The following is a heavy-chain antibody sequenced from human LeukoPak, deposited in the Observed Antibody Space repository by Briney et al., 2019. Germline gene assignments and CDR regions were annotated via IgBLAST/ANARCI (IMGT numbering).Heavy chain of an antibody. D-gene: IGHD3/OR15-3a*01. J-gene: IGHJ4*02. CDR1: GFTFSSYA. V-gene: IGHV3-23*01. CDR2: ISGSGGAT. CDR3: AIGPRQKRGLNRY. Sequence: GGSLRLSCAASGFTFSSYAMSWVRQPSGKGLEWVSGISGSGGATYYADSVMGRFTISRDNSKNTLYLQMNRLRAEDTAIYYFAIGPRQKRGLNRYWGQGTLVTVSS.